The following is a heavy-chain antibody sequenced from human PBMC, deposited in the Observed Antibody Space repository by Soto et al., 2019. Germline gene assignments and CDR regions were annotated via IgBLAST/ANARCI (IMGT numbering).Heavy chain of an antibody. V-gene: IGHV1-18*04. CDR2: ISAYNGNK. Sequence: QVQLVQSGGEVKKPGASVEVSCRTSGYMFTTYGMSWVRQAPGQGLEWMAWISAYNGNKKYAQKVPGRVTMTTDTSTSTVSMELRNLTSDDTGTYFCARTGGGMAARPLEYWGQGTLVTVSS. CDR1: GYMFTTYG. D-gene: IGHD6-6*01. J-gene: IGHJ4*02. CDR3: ARTGGGMAARPLEY.